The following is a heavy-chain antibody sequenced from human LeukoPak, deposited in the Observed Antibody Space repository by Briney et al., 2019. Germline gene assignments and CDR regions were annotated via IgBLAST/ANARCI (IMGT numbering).Heavy chain of an antibody. CDR1: GYTFTGYY. V-gene: IGHV1-2*02. CDR3: ARSPGDSYGYGDY. J-gene: IGHJ4*02. D-gene: IGHD5-18*01. CDR2: INPNSGGT. Sequence: ASVKVSCKASGYTFTGYYMHWVRQAPGQGLEWMGWINPNSGGTNYAQKFQGRVTMTRDTSISTAYMELSRLRSDDTAVYYCARSPGDSYGYGDYWGQGTLVTVSS.